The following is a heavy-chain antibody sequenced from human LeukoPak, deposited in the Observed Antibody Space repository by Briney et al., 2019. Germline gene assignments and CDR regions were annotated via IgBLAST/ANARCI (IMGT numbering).Heavy chain of an antibody. V-gene: IGHV4-34*01. CDR3: ARVGQYSSGWYDFDY. J-gene: IGHJ4*02. D-gene: IGHD6-19*01. CDR2: INHSGST. Sequence: SETLSLTCAVYGGSFSGYYWSWIRQPPGKGLEWIGEINHSGSTNHNPSLKSRVTISVDTSKNQFSLKLSSVTAADTAVYYSARVGQYSSGWYDFDYWGQGTLVTVSS. CDR1: GGSFSGYY.